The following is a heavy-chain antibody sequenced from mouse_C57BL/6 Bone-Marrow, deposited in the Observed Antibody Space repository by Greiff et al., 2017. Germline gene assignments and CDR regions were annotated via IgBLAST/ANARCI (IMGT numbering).Heavy chain of an antibody. CDR1: GFNIKDDY. CDR2: IDPENGDT. J-gene: IGHJ4*01. CDR3: TALITTVVATDFYAMDD. Sequence: VQLQQSGAELVRPGASVKLSCTASGFNIKDDYMHWVKQSPEQGLEWIGWIDPENGDTEYASKFQGKATITADTSSNTAYLQLSSLTSEDTAVYYCTALITTVVATDFYAMDDWGKGTSVTVSS. V-gene: IGHV14-4*01. D-gene: IGHD1-1*01.